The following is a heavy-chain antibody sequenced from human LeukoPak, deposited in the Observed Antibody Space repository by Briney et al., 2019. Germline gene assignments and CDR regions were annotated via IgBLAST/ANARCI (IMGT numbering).Heavy chain of an antibody. Sequence: SENLSLTCTVSGGSISSGSYYWSWIRQPAGKGLEWIGRIYTSGSTNYNPSLKSRVTISVDTSKNQFSLKLSSVTAADTAVYYCARDCSSTSCYEGEDWFDPWGQGTLVTVSS. CDR1: GGSISSGSYY. V-gene: IGHV4-61*02. J-gene: IGHJ5*02. CDR3: ARDCSSTSCYEGEDWFDP. D-gene: IGHD2-2*01. CDR2: IYTSGST.